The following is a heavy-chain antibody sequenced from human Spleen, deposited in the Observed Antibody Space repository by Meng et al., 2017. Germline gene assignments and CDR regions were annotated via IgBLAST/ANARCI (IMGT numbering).Heavy chain of an antibody. Sequence: QVQLQESGPGLVKPSQTLSLSCSVFGDSISNTESYWGWIRQPPGKGLEWIGYKHYSGTTYYNPSLQSRVSMSVDTSKNQFSLTLSSVTAADTAVYWCARYLYGGSRYTNLFDPWGQGTLVTVSS. J-gene: IGHJ5*01. CDR3: ARYLYGGSRYTNLFDP. CDR1: GDSISNTESY. CDR2: KHYSGTT. V-gene: IGHV4-30-4*01. D-gene: IGHD2-15*01.